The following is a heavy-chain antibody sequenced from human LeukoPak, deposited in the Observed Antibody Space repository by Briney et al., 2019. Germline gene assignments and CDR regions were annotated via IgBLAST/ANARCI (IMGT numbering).Heavy chain of an antibody. CDR1: GFAFSRYW. CDR2: IKEDGSAK. CDR3: ARDSPGYGGYSY. Sequence: GGSLRLSCTASGFAFSRYWMTWVRQAPGKGLEWVANIKEDGSAKYYVDSMKGRFTISRDNAKNSLYLQINSLRAEDTAVYYCARDSPGYGGYSYWGQGTLVTVSS. D-gene: IGHD5-12*01. J-gene: IGHJ4*02. V-gene: IGHV3-7*04.